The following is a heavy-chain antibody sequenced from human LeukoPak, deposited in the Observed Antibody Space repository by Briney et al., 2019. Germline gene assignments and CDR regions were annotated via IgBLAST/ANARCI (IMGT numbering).Heavy chain of an antibody. CDR3: ARDSDTAMVPKYYFDY. Sequence: ASVKVFCKASGYTFTSYYMHWVRQAPGQGLEWMGIINPSGGSTTYAQKFQGRVTMTRDTSTSTVYMELSSLRSEDTAVYYCARDSDTAMVPKYYFDYWGQGTLVTVSS. V-gene: IGHV1-46*01. CDR1: GYTFTSYY. CDR2: INPSGGST. J-gene: IGHJ4*02. D-gene: IGHD5-18*01.